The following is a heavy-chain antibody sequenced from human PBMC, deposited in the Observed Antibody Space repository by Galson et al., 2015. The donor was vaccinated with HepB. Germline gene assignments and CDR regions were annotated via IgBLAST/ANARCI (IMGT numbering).Heavy chain of an antibody. V-gene: IGHV3-74*01. Sequence: SLRLSCAASGFIFSDSVMHWVRQAPGKGLVWVSRINSDGSSTSYADSVKGRFTISRDNAKNTLYLQMNSLRAEDTAVYYCARAGDSSGYYPNYYMDVWGKGTTVTVSS. CDR1: GFIFSDSV. CDR3: ARAGDSSGYYPNYYMDV. D-gene: IGHD3-22*01. J-gene: IGHJ6*03. CDR2: INSDGSST.